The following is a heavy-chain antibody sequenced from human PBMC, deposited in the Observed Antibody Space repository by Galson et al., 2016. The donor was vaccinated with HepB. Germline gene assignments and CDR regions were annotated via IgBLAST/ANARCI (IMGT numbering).Heavy chain of an antibody. V-gene: IGHV3-15*07. J-gene: IGHJ4*02. CDR3: TTGLDGHEF. D-gene: IGHD5-24*01. CDR1: GFIFNNAW. CDR2: IKSKSHGGTT. Sequence: SLRLSCAASGFIFNNAWMNWVRQAPGKGLEWVGRIKSKSHGGTTDYAAPVKGRFTISRDDSKSTLFLQMNSLKTEDIAVYYCTTGLDGHEFWGQGTLVTVSS.